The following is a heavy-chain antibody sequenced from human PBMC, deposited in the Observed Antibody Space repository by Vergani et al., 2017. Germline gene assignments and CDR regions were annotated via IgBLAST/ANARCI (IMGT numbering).Heavy chain of an antibody. V-gene: IGHV3-33*06. CDR1: GFTFSSYG. CDR2: IWYDGSNK. Sequence: QVQLVESGGGVVQPGGSLRLSCAASGFTFSSYGMHWVRQAPGKGLEWVAVIWYDGSNKYYADSVKGRFTISRDNSKNTLYLQMNSLRAEDTAVYYCAKGSSIRRELIGGADYWGQGTLVTVSS. J-gene: IGHJ4*02. CDR3: AKGSSIRRELIGGADY. D-gene: IGHD1-26*01.